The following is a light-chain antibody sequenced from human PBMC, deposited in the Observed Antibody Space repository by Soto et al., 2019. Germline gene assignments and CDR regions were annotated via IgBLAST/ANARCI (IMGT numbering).Light chain of an antibody. CDR1: QTISNW. Sequence: DIQMTQSPSTLSESIGDTVTITCRASQTISNWLAWYQQKPGKAPNLLIHTASNLESGVSSRFNGSGSGTDFTLTVSSLQADDSGTYYCQQYNNYPLTFGGGTKVEI. CDR3: QQYNNYPLT. J-gene: IGKJ4*01. V-gene: IGKV1-5*03. CDR2: TAS.